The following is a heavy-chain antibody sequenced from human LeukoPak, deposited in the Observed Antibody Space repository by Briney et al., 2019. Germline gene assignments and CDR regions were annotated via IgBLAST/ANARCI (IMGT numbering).Heavy chain of an antibody. CDR2: ISWNSGSI. Sequence: GGSLRLSCAASGFTFDDYAMHWVRQAPGKGLEWVSGISWNSGSIGYADSVKGRFTISRDNAKNSLYLQMNSLRAEDTALYYCAKDMGWELPSDAFDIWGQGTTVTVSS. J-gene: IGHJ3*02. D-gene: IGHD1-26*01. CDR3: AKDMGWELPSDAFDI. V-gene: IGHV3-9*01. CDR1: GFTFDDYA.